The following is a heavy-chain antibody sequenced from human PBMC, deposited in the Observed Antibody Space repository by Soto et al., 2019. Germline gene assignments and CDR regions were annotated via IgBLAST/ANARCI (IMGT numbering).Heavy chain of an antibody. J-gene: IGHJ6*02. CDR1: GFTFDDYA. V-gene: IGHV3-9*01. CDR3: AKDMGGDYRHYYGMDV. Sequence: GGSLRLSCAASGFTFDDYAMHWVRQAPGKGLEWVSGISWNSGSIGYADSVKGRFTISRDNAQNSLYLQMNSLRAEDTALYYGAKDMGGDYRHYYGMDVWGQGTTVTVSS. CDR2: ISWNSGSI. D-gene: IGHD2-21*02.